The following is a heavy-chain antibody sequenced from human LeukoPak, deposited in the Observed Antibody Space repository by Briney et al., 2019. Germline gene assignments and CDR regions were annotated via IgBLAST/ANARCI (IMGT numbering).Heavy chain of an antibody. D-gene: IGHD3-10*01. V-gene: IGHV4-39*01. Sequence: SETLSLTCTVSGASISNSDRYWGWIRQPPGKGLEWIGSIYYSGITYHNPSLKSRVTISVDTSNNQFSLKMSSVTAADTAVYFCARHQEGMVRGVLYYLDVWGKGTTVIISS. CDR3: ARHQEGMVRGVLYYLDV. CDR1: GASISNSDRY. CDR2: IYYSGIT. J-gene: IGHJ6*03.